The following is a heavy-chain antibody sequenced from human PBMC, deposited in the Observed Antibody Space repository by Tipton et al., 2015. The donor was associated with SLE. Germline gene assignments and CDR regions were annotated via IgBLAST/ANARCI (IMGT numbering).Heavy chain of an antibody. V-gene: IGHV3-30*14. CDR1: GFTFSSYA. D-gene: IGHD5-18*01. CDR3: ARGLNGDSYGYLSI. CDR2: ISFDGSNK. Sequence: SLRLSCAASGFTFSSYALHWVRQAPGKGLEWVAVISFDGSNKYYADSVKGRFTISRDNSKNTLYLQMNSLRAEDTAVYFCARGLNGDSYGYLSIWGQGTLVTVSS. J-gene: IGHJ4*02.